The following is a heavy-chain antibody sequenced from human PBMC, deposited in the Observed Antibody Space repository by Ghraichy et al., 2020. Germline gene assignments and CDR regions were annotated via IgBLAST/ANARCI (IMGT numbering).Heavy chain of an antibody. CDR3: AKEYCSGGRCYGTDDY. CDR1: GFTFSSSA. Sequence: GGSLRLSCTASGFTFSSSAMSWVRQAPGKGLEWVSSINGNGGNTYYADSLKGRFTISRDNSKNTLYLQMNSLRGEDTAVYYCAKEYCSGGRCYGTDDYWGQGTLVTVSS. D-gene: IGHD2-15*01. CDR2: INGNGGNT. J-gene: IGHJ4*02. V-gene: IGHV3-23*01.